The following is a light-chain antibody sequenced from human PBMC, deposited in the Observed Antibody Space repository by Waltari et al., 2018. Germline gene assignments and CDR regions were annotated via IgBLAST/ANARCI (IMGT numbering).Light chain of an antibody. J-gene: IGLJ3*02. Sequence: QSVLTQPPSVSGAPGQRVTFSCTGRTSNIGAGFGVHWYQQLPGTAPKLLIFDNSVPPSGSPDRFSGSKSGTSAALAITGLQAEDEADYYCQSYDRSLSASVFGGGTKLTVL. V-gene: IGLV1-40*01. CDR3: QSYDRSLSASV. CDR2: DNS. CDR1: TSNIGAGFG.